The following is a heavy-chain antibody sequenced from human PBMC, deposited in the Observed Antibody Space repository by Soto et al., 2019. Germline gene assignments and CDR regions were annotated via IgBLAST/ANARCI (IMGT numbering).Heavy chain of an antibody. D-gene: IGHD2-15*01. J-gene: IGHJ4*02. Sequence: SETLSLTCTVSGGSISSGGYYWSWIRQHPGKGLEWIGYIYYSGSTYYNPSLKSRVTISVDTSKNQFSLKLSSVTAADTAVYYCARAPPYCSGGSCYSSVFDYWGQGTLVTVSS. CDR3: ARAPPYCSGGSCYSSVFDY. V-gene: IGHV4-31*03. CDR1: GGSISSGGYY. CDR2: IYYSGST.